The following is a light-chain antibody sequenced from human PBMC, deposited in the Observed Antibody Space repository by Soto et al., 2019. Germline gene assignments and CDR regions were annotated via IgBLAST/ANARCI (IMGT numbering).Light chain of an antibody. Sequence: QSALTQPASVSGSPGQSITISCTGTSSDVGSYNLVTWYQQHPGKAPKLMICEVSNRPSGVSNRFSGSKSDNTASLTISGLQAEDEADYYCSSYTTSRTLVFGTGTKLTVL. V-gene: IGLV2-14*02. CDR2: EVS. J-gene: IGLJ1*01. CDR3: SSYTTSRTLV. CDR1: SSDVGSYNL.